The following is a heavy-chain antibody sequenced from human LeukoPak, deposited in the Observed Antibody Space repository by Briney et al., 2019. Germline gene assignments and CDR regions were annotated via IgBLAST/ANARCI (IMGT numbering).Heavy chain of an antibody. Sequence: DTLSLLCTRKSGVMRRCDGSGSRQIIRKKLEWIGYIYYSGSTNYNPSLNSRVTISVDTSKNQFSLKLSSVTAADTAVYYCARALKYYYDSSGYYYQSLDAFDIWGQGTMVTGSS. CDR2: IYYSGST. V-gene: IGHV4-59*07. D-gene: IGHD3-22*01. CDR1: SGVMRRCD. J-gene: IGHJ3*02. CDR3: ARALKYYYDSSGYYYQSLDAFDI.